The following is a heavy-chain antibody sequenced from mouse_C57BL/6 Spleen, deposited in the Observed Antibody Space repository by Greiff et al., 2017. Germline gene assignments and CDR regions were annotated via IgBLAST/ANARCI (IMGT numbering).Heavy chain of an antibody. CDR1: GYAFSSYW. Sequence: VQLQEPGAELVKPGASVKISCKASGYAFSSYWMNWVKQRPGKGLEWIGQIHPGDGDTNYNGKFKGKATLTADKSSSTAYMQLSSLTSEDSAVYFCARTGSSSYVWFAYWGQGTLVTVSA. CDR3: ARTGSSSYVWFAY. CDR2: IHPGDGDT. D-gene: IGHD1-1*01. J-gene: IGHJ3*01. V-gene: IGHV1-80*01.